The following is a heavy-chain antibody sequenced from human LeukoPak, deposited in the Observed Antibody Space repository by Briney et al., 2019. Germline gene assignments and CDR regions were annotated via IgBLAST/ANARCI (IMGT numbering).Heavy chain of an antibody. CDR3: AKRVGIAGMFDY. D-gene: IGHD6-13*01. CDR2: VYSSGST. CDR1: GGSISDYY. J-gene: IGHJ4*02. Sequence: SETLSLTCTVSGGSISDYYWTWIRQPAEKGLEWIGRVYSSGSTNFNPSLKNRVTISLDTSKNQFSLKFSSMTAADTAVYYCAKRVGIAGMFDYWGQGALVTVSS. V-gene: IGHV4-4*07.